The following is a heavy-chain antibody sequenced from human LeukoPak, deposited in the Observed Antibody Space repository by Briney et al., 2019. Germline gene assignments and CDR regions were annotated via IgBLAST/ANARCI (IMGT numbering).Heavy chain of an antibody. CDR3: AKEVLRWQKGDAFDI. D-gene: IGHD4-23*01. J-gene: IGHJ3*02. CDR2: IRYDGSNK. V-gene: IGHV3-30*02. Sequence: GGSLRLSCAASGFTFSSYGMHWVRQAPGKGLEGVAFIRYDGSNKYYADSVKGRFTISRDNSKNTLYLQMNSLRAEDTAVYYCAKEVLRWQKGDAFDIWGQGTMVTVSS. CDR1: GFTFSSYG.